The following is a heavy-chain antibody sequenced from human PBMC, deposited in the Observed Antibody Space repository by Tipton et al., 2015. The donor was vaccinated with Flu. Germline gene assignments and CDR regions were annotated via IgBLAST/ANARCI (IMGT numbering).Heavy chain of an antibody. V-gene: IGHV4-34*01. CDR1: GGSFSGYY. CDR3: ARGVYDSSGYYYGLGY. Sequence: LRLSCAVYGGSFSGYYWSWIRQPPGKGLEWIGEINHSGSTNYNPSLKSRVTISVDTSKNQFSLKLSSVTAADTAVYYCARGVYDSSGYYYGLGYWGQGTLVTVSS. J-gene: IGHJ4*02. D-gene: IGHD3-22*01. CDR2: INHSGST.